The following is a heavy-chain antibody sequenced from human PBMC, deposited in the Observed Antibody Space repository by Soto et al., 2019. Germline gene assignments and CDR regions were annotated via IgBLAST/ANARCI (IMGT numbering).Heavy chain of an antibody. CDR3: ARAGGSRASDWPYSDS. V-gene: IGHV3-48*03. D-gene: IGHD3-9*01. Sequence: GGSLRISCAAAGCSFNLHEMNWVRQAPGKGLEWISYIGTSGSTKYYAYSVQGRFTISIYNTKNSVYLEMPTLRGDDTGIYSCARAGGSRASDWPYSDSWGQGPPVTVSS. CDR1: GCSFNLHE. CDR2: IGTSGSTK. J-gene: IGHJ4*02.